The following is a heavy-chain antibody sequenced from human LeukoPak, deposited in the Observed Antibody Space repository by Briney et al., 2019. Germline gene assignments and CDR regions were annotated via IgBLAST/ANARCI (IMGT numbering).Heavy chain of an antibody. CDR2: IYYSGST. Sequence: SETLSLTCTVSGGSISSSSYYWGWIRQPPGKGLEWIGSIYYSGSTYYNPSLKSRVTISVDTSKNQFSLKLSSVTAADTAVYYCARGDYGDYGFSNYYYGMDVWGQGTRSPSP. J-gene: IGHJ6*02. D-gene: IGHD4-17*01. CDR1: GGSISSSSYY. V-gene: IGHV4-39*07. CDR3: ARGDYGDYGFSNYYYGMDV.